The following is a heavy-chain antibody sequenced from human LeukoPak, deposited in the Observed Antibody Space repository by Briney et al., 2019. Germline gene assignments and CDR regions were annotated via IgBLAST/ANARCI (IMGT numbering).Heavy chain of an antibody. CDR1: GYTLTELS. CDR2: FDPEDGET. Sequence: ASVKVFCKVSGYTLTELSMHWVRQAPGKGLEWMGGFDPEDGETIYAQKFQGRVTMTEDTSTDTAYMELSSLRSEDTAVYYCATVRSVYYYDSSGYPTFDYWGQGTLVTVSS. J-gene: IGHJ4*02. V-gene: IGHV1-24*01. CDR3: ATVRSVYYYDSSGYPTFDY. D-gene: IGHD3-22*01.